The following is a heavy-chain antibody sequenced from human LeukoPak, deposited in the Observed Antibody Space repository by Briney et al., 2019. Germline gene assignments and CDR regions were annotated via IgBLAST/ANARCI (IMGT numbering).Heavy chain of an antibody. Sequence: ASVEVSCKASGYTFTGHYLHWVRQAPGQGLEWMGWLNPNTGDTLYIQKFQGRVTMTGDTSISTAYMELSRLMSDDMAVYYCARIGLKTTGYYRLDYWGQGTLVTVSS. CDR2: LNPNTGDT. CDR3: ARIGLKTTGYYRLDY. D-gene: IGHD3-9*01. CDR1: GYTFTGHY. J-gene: IGHJ4*02. V-gene: IGHV1-2*02.